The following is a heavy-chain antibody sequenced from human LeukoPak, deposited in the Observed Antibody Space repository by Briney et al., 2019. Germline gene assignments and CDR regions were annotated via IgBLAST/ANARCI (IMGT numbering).Heavy chain of an antibody. CDR2: IYPGDSDT. V-gene: IGHV5-51*01. CDR3: ARTDYGSGSYYHYPPSGYYGMDV. Sequence: GESLKISCKGSGYSFTSYWIGWVRQMPGKGLEWMGIIYPGDSDTRYSPSFQGQVTISADKSISTAYLQWSSLKASDTAMYYCARTDYGSGSYYHYPPSGYYGMDVWGQGTTVTVSS. CDR1: GYSFTSYW. J-gene: IGHJ6*02. D-gene: IGHD3-10*01.